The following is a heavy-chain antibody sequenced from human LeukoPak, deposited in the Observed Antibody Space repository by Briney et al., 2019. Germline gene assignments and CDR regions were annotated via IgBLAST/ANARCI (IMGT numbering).Heavy chain of an antibody. Sequence: SETLSLTCTVSGGSISSYYWSWIRQPAGKGLEWIGRIYTSGSTNYNPSLKSRVTMSVDTSKNQFSLKLSSVTAADTAEYYCARDSRDSSGYDYYYYYMDVWGKGTTVTVSS. V-gene: IGHV4-4*07. J-gene: IGHJ6*03. CDR2: IYTSGST. CDR3: ARDSRDSSGYDYYYYYMDV. D-gene: IGHD3-22*01. CDR1: GGSISSYY.